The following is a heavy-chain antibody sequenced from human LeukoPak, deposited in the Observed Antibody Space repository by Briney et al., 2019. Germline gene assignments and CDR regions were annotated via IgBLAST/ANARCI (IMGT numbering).Heavy chain of an antibody. Sequence: SETLSLTCTVSGYSISSGYYWGWIRQPPGKGLEWIGSIYHSGSTYYNPSLKSRVTISVDTSKNQFSLKLSSVTAADTAVYYCATDRGGSSSWIDYWGQGTLVTVSS. CDR3: ATDRGGSSSWIDY. J-gene: IGHJ4*02. D-gene: IGHD6-13*01. CDR1: GYSISSGYY. V-gene: IGHV4-38-2*02. CDR2: IYHSGST.